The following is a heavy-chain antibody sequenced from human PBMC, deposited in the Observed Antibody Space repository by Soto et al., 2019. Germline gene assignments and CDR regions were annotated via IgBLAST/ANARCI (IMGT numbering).Heavy chain of an antibody. J-gene: IGHJ4*02. D-gene: IGHD6-13*01. Sequence: QVQLVASGGGVVQPGRSLRLSCAASGFTFSSYGMHWVRQAPGKGLEWVAVIWYDGSNKYYADSVKGRFTISRDNSKNTLYLQMNSLRAEDTAVYYCARGRRAAGTAIDYWGQGTLVTVSS. CDR3: ARGRRAAGTAIDY. CDR1: GFTFSSYG. V-gene: IGHV3-33*01. CDR2: IWYDGSNK.